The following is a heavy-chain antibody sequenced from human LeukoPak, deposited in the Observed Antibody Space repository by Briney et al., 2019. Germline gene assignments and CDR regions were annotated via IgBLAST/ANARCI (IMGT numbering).Heavy chain of an antibody. CDR1: GLTLSLYE. J-gene: IGHJ4*02. CDR3: ARNGEGLHY. Sequence: GRSLRLSCAASGLTLSLYEMPWASQAPGRGREWVSFIGISGRTISYEDSGKGRFTISKDDAENTLYLHMDNLRVEDTAIYYCARNGEGLHYWGQGTLVTVSS. V-gene: IGHV3-48*03. CDR2: IGISGRTI. D-gene: IGHD2-8*01.